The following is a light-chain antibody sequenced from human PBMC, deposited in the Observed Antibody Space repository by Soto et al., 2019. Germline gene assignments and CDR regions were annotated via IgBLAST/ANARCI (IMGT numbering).Light chain of an antibody. Sequence: ELMMRLSPGTLSLYPAERATLSCRASQSVGTFFAWYQQKPGQAPRLLIYDASNRATGIPARFSGSGSGTDFTLTISFLEPEDFAVYFCQLRKFLPWTFGRGSNLDIK. J-gene: IGKJ1*01. V-gene: IGKV3-11*01. CDR1: QSVGTF. CDR3: QLRKFLPWT. CDR2: DAS.